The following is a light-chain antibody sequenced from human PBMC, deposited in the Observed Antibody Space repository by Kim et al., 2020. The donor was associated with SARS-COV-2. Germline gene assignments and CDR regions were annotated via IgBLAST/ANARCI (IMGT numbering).Light chain of an antibody. CDR1: QSVSSSY. V-gene: IGKV3-20*01. J-gene: IGKJ4*01. CDR2: GAS. Sequence: EIVLTQSPGTLSLSPGERATLSCRASQSVSSSYLAWYQQKPGQAPSLLIYGASSRATGIPDRVSGSGSGTDFTITSSRSEHEEVAVCYCQQYCSSTRTFGGGTKVDIK. CDR3: QQYCSSTRT.